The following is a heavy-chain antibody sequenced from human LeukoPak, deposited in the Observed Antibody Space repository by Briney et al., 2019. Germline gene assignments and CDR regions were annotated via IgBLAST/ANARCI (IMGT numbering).Heavy chain of an antibody. CDR2: INGDGSGT. D-gene: IGHD6-19*01. V-gene: IGHV3-74*01. J-gene: IGHJ3*01. CDR3: VRVQLLADDIFDL. CDR1: EFTFSNYR. Sequence: GSLGLSCAASEFTFSNYRKHWVPQPPGKGLVLGLRINGDGSGTTYADSVKGRFAISRDNAKNTLYLQMNSLRAEDTAVYFCVRVQLLADDIFDLWGQGTMVTVSS.